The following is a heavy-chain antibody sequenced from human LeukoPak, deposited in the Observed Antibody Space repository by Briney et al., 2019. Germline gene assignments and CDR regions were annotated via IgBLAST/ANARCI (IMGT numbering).Heavy chain of an antibody. V-gene: IGHV4-30-4*08. CDR3: ARDRGSGWYRPNWFDP. CDR1: GGSISSGDYY. D-gene: IGHD6-19*01. Sequence: SETLSLTCTVSGGSISSGDYYWSWIRQPPGKGLEWIGYIYYSGSTYYNPSLKSRVTISVDTSKNQFSLKLSSVTAADTAVYYCARDRGSGWYRPNWFDPWGQGTLVTVSS. CDR2: IYYSGST. J-gene: IGHJ5*02.